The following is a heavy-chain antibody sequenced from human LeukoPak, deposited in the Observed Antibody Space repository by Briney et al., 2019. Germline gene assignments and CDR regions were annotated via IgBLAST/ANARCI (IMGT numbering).Heavy chain of an antibody. J-gene: IGHJ4*02. D-gene: IGHD3-22*01. V-gene: IGHV3-7*01. CDR2: IKQDGSEK. Sequence: GGSLRLSCAASGFTFSSYAMHWVRQAPGKGLEWVANIKQDGSEKYYVDSVKGRFTISRDNAKNSLYLQMNSLRAEDTAVYYCAREMNYYDSSGYWLFDYWGQGTLVTVSS. CDR1: GFTFSSYA. CDR3: AREMNYYDSSGYWLFDY.